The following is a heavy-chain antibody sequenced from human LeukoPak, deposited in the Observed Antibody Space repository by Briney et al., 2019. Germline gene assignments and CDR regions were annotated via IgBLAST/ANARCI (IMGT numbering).Heavy chain of an antibody. CDR3: AKSDIVVVVAASHY. Sequence: GGSLRLSCAASGFTFSDYYMSWLRLTPGQGLEWLSSISSYDSSTYYADSVKGRFTISRDNAKSSLFLVMNSLRAEDTAVFYCAKSDIVVVVAASHYWGQGTLVTVSS. J-gene: IGHJ4*02. CDR1: GFTFSDYY. D-gene: IGHD2-15*01. V-gene: IGHV3-11*01. CDR2: ISSYDSST.